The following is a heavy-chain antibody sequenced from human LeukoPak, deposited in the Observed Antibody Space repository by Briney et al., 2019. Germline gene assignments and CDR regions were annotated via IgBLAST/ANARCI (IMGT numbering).Heavy chain of an antibody. CDR3: ARAYYDILTGYYMDY. CDR2: ISPYNGNT. Sequence: ASVKVSCKTSGYTFASYGVSWVRQAPGQGLEWMAWISPYNGNTNYAQKLQGRVTLTTDTSTSTAYMELRSLRSDDTAVYYCARAYYDILTGYYMDYWGQGTLVTVSS. J-gene: IGHJ4*02. V-gene: IGHV1-18*01. D-gene: IGHD3-9*01. CDR1: GYTFASYG.